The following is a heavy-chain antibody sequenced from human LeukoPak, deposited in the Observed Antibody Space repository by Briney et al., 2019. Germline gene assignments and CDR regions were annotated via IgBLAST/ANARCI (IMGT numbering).Heavy chain of an antibody. CDR1: GASITSGGYY. CDR2: LYYTGSS. V-gene: IGHV4-31*03. D-gene: IGHD2-15*01. Sequence: PSETLSLTCTVSGASITSGGYYWSWIRQHPQRGLEWIGYLYYTGSSFYNPSLKSRVTISVDTSENQFSLNLNSVTAADTAAYYCATKPGYCSGGSCYSQNGNWFDPWGQGTLVTVSS. J-gene: IGHJ5*02. CDR3: ATKPGYCSGGSCYSQNGNWFDP.